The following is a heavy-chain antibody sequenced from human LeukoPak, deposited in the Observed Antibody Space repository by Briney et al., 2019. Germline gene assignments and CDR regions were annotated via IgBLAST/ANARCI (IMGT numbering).Heavy chain of an antibody. CDR1: GGSVSSGSYY. Sequence: SETLSLTCTVSGGSVSSGSYYWSWIRQPPGKGLEWIGYIYYSGSTNYNPSLKSRVTISVDTSKNQFSLKLSSVTAAGTAVYYCASGHCSSTSCSYFDYWGQGTLVTVSS. CDR2: IYYSGST. V-gene: IGHV4-61*01. D-gene: IGHD2-2*03. CDR3: ASGHCSSTSCSYFDY. J-gene: IGHJ4*02.